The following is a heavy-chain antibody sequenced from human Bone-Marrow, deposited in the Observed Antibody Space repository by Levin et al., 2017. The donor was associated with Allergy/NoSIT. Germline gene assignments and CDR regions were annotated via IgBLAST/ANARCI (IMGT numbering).Heavy chain of an antibody. D-gene: IGHD3-16*01. J-gene: IGHJ5*02. V-gene: IGHV3-7*03. CDR1: GFTFSSYW. Sequence: GGSLRLSCAASGFTFSSYWMSWVRQAPGKGLEWVANIKQDGSEKYYVDSVKGRFTISRDNAKNSLYLQMNSLRAEDTAVYYCAKVVRGLLFSWFDPWGQGTLVTVSS. CDR2: IKQDGSEK. CDR3: AKVVRGLLFSWFDP.